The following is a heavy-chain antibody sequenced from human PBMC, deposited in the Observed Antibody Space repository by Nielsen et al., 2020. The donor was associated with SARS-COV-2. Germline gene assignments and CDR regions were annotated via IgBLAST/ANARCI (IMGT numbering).Heavy chain of an antibody. CDR3: ARLAAAGYWYFNL. Sequence: GGSLRLSCAASGFTVSSNYMSWVRQAPGKGLEWVSLIYSGTNTYYADSVKGRFTISRDNSKNTLYLQMNSLRAEDTAVYYCARLAAAGYWYFNLWGRGTLVTVSS. CDR1: GFTVSSNY. D-gene: IGHD6-13*01. CDR2: IYSGTNT. V-gene: IGHV3-53*01. J-gene: IGHJ2*01.